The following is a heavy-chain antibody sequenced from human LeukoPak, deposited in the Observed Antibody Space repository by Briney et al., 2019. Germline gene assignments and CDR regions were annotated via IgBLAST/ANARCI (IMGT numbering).Heavy chain of an antibody. D-gene: IGHD5-18*01. Sequence: SETLSLTCTVSGGSVSSSSYYWGWIRQPPGKGLEWIGSIYYSGSAYYNPSLKNRVTISVDTSNNQFSLKLSSVTAADTAVYYCARGYSYGYSKYWYFDLWGRGTLVTVSS. V-gene: IGHV4-39*07. CDR1: GGSVSSSSYY. CDR2: IYYSGSA. CDR3: ARGYSYGYSKYWYFDL. J-gene: IGHJ2*01.